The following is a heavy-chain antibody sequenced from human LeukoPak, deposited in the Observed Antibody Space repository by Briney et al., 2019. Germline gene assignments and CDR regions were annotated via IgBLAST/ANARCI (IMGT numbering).Heavy chain of an antibody. CDR1: GFTLSSYA. Sequence: GGSLRLSCAASGFTLSSYAMSWVRQAPGKGLEWVSAISGSGGSTYYADSVKGRFTISRDNSKNTLYLQMNSLRAEDTAVYYCARSWIQLWLLGYWGQGTLVTVSS. CDR3: ARSWIQLWLLGY. CDR2: ISGSGGST. J-gene: IGHJ4*02. D-gene: IGHD5-18*01. V-gene: IGHV3-23*01.